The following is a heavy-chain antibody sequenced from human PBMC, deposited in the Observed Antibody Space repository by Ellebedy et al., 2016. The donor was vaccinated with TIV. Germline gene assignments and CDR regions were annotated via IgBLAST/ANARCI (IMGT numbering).Heavy chain of an antibody. Sequence: GGSLRLSCTASGLTFSSYAMNWVRQAPGKGLEWVSAMSGSGGSTYYADSVKGRFTISRDNSKNTVYLQMNSLRAEDTALYYCARFYASYGMDVWGQGTTVTVSS. CDR1: GLTFSSYA. D-gene: IGHD2/OR15-2a*01. CDR3: ARFYASYGMDV. CDR2: MSGSGGST. V-gene: IGHV3-23*01. J-gene: IGHJ6*02.